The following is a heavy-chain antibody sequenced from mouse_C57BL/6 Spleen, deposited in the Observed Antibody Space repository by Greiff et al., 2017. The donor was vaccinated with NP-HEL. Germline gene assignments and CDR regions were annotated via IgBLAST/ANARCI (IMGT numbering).Heavy chain of an antibody. CDR3: ARRYYGSSPWFAY. J-gene: IGHJ3*01. CDR2: ISSGGSYT. V-gene: IGHV5-6*01. Sequence: VQLKESGGDLVKPGGSLKLSCAASGFTFSSYGMSWVRQTPDKRLEWVATISSGGSYTYYPDSVKGRFTIFRDNAKNTLYLQMSSLKSEDKAMYYCARRYYGSSPWFAYWGQGTLVTVSA. D-gene: IGHD1-1*01. CDR1: GFTFSSYG.